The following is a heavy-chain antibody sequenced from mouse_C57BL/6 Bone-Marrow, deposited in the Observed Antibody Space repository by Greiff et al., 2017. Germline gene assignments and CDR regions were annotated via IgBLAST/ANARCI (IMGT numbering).Heavy chain of an antibody. V-gene: IGHV1-82*01. CDR2: LYPGDGDT. D-gene: IGHD1-1*01. Sequence: QVQLQQSGPELVKPGASVKISCKASGYAFSSSWMNWVKQRPGKGLEWIGRLYPGDGDTNYNGKFKGKATLTADKSSSTAYMQLSSRTSEDSAVXFCAKFYGRHYLDYWGQGTTLTVSS. J-gene: IGHJ2*01. CDR1: GYAFSSSW. CDR3: AKFYGRHYLDY.